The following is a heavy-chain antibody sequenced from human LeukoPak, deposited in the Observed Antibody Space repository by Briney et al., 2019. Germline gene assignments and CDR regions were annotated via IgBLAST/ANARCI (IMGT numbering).Heavy chain of an antibody. V-gene: IGHV1-2*02. CDR3: ARADRLDGGPYLIGP. Sequence: ASVTVSCKTSGYSFTDYYMQWVRQAPGQGLEWMGWFNPNSGGTSSAQKFQGRVTMTRDTSITTVYMEVSWLTSDDTAIYYCARADRLDGGPYLIGPWGQGTLVTVSS. CDR1: GYSFTDYY. D-gene: IGHD2-21*01. CDR2: FNPNSGGT. J-gene: IGHJ5*02.